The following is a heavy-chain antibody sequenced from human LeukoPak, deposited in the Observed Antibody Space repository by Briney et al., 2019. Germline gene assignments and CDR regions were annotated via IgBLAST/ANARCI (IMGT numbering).Heavy chain of an antibody. CDR1: GFTFSSYA. V-gene: IGHV3-23*01. CDR3: AKDSMIVVVYYFDY. CDR2: ISGSGGST. Sequence: VGSLRLSCAASGFTFSSYAMSWVRQAPGKGLEWVSAISGSGGSTYYADSVKGRFTISRDNSKNTLYLQMNSLRAEDTAVYYCAKDSMIVVVYYFDYWGQGTLVTVSS. D-gene: IGHD3-22*01. J-gene: IGHJ4*02.